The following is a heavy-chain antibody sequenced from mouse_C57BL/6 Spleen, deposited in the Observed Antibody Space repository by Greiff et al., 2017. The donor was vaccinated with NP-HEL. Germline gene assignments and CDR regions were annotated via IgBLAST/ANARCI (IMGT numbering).Heavy chain of an antibody. CDR2: IYPGDGDT. D-gene: IGHD1-1*01. J-gene: IGHJ2*01. CDR3: ARDYYGSPYFDY. Sequence: QVQLQQSGPELVKPGASVKISCKASGYAFSSSWMNWVKQRPGKGLEWIGRIYPGDGDTNYNGKLKGKATLTAEKSSSTAYMQLSSLTSEDSAVYFCARDYYGSPYFDYWGQGTTLTVSS. V-gene: IGHV1-82*01. CDR1: GYAFSSSW.